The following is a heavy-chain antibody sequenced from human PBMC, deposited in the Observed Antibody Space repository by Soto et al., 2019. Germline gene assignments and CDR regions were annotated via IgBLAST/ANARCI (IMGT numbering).Heavy chain of an antibody. D-gene: IGHD6-19*01. Sequence: VPLQASGPGLVRPSETLSLPCTVSSDSISSYSWIWIRQSPGQGLEWIGYTDYSGNTNYNPSLKSRVTISGDTSKNQFSLRLSSVTAADTAVYYCARAVGDPLYYLDYWGQGTLVTVSS. CDR2: TDYSGNT. J-gene: IGHJ4*02. CDR1: SDSISSYS. CDR3: ARAVGDPLYYLDY. V-gene: IGHV4-59*08.